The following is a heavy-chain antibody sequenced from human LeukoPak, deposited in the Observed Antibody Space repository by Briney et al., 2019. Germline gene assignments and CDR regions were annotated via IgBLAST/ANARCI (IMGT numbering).Heavy chain of an antibody. D-gene: IGHD3-10*01. CDR1: GGSISRDNFY. J-gene: IGHJ3*02. Sequence: PSETLSLTCTVSGGSISRDNFYWGWIRQPPGKGLEWIGTIFYSGSTYYNPSLKSRVIISVDTSKKQFSLKLSSVTAADTAVYYCARTYYYGSGTRRNGFDIWGQGTMVTVSS. CDR3: ARTYYYGSGTRRNGFDI. CDR2: IFYSGST. V-gene: IGHV4-39*01.